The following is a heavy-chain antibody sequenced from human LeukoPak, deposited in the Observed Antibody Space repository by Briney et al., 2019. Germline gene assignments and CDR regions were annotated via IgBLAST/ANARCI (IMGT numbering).Heavy chain of an antibody. V-gene: IGHV4-59*01. J-gene: IGHJ3*02. CDR3: ARVRTHAFDI. CDR1: GGSISSYY. D-gene: IGHD1-1*01. CDR2: IYYSGST. Sequence: SETLSPTCTVSGGSISSYYWSWIRQPPGKGLEWIGYIYYSGSTNYNPSLKSRVTISVDTSKNQFSLKLSSVTAADTAVYYCARVRTHAFDIWGQGTIVTVSS.